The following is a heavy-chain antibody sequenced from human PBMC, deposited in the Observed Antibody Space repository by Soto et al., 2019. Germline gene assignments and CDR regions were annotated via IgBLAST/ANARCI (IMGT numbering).Heavy chain of an antibody. D-gene: IGHD2-2*01. V-gene: IGHV3-74*01. CDR1: GFTFSSYW. Sequence: TGGSLRLSCAASGFTFSSYWMHWVRQAPGKGLVWVSRINSDGSSTSYADSVKGRFTISRDNAKNTLYLQMNSLRAEDTAVYYCARDRYAPGAFNWFDPWGQGTLVTVSS. CDR2: INSDGSST. CDR3: ARDRYAPGAFNWFDP. J-gene: IGHJ5*02.